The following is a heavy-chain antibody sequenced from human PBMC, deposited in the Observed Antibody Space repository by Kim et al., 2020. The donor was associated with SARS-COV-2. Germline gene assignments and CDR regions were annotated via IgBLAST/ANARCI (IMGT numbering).Heavy chain of an antibody. Sequence: RFTISRDNSKNSLYLQMNSLRAEDTALYYCAKDIGNLYDSSGYYYTYYDYWGQGTLVTVSS. J-gene: IGHJ4*02. CDR3: AKDIGNLYDSSGYYYTYYDY. D-gene: IGHD3-22*01. V-gene: IGHV3-43D*03.